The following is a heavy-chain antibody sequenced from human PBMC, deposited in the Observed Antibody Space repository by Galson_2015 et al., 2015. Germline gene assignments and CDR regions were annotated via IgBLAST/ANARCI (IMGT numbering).Heavy chain of an antibody. Sequence: SLRLSCAASGFTFSAYPMNWVRQGPGKELEWLAYINSGSNIINYADSVKGRFTISRDNAQNSLFLQMTSLGDEDTAVYYCVRDYRWAFDILGQGTMVIVSS. CDR3: VRDYRWAFDI. CDR2: INSGSNII. CDR1: GFTFSAYP. D-gene: IGHD3-16*02. V-gene: IGHV3-48*02. J-gene: IGHJ3*02.